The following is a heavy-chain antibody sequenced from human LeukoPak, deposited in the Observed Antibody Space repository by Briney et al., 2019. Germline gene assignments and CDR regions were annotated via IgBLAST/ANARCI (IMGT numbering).Heavy chain of an antibody. D-gene: IGHD6-13*01. CDR3: ARVSAAAGIPFYCYYYMDV. J-gene: IGHJ6*03. CDR2: IYHSGST. V-gene: IGHV4-38-2*01. CDR1: GYSISSGYY. Sequence: SETLSLTCAVSGYSISSGYYWGWIRQPPGKGLEWIGSIYHSGSTYYNPSLKSRVTISVDTSKNQFSLKLSSVTAADTAVYYCARVSAAAGIPFYCYYYMDVWGKGTTVTVSS.